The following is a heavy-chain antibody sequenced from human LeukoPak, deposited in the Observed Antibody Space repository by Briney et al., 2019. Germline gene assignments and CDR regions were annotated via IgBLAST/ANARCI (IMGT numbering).Heavy chain of an antibody. CDR3: ATTRGI. CDR2: IKSKTDGGTP. D-gene: IGHD3-16*01. CDR1: GFTFTYAY. Sequence: GGSLRLSCAASGFTFTYAYINWVRKAPGKGLEWVGRIKSKTDGGTPDYAAPVKGRFTISRDDSRNTLYLQMNSLETEDTAVYYCATTRGIWGQGTLVTVSS. J-gene: IGHJ4*02. V-gene: IGHV3-15*01.